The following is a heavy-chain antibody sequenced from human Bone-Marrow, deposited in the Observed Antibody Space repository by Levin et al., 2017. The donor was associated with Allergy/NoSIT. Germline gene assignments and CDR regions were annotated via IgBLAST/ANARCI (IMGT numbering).Heavy chain of an antibody. J-gene: IGHJ5*02. CDR3: ARSGGYYTFWFDP. V-gene: IGHV4-59*01. D-gene: IGHD3-10*01. CDR2: IFDTGT. CDR1: GGSIKNYY. Sequence: TASETLSLTCTVSGGSIKNYYWSWIRQPPGKGLEWIGYIFDTGTNYNPSLRSRVTISADTSKSQVSLRLNSVTAADTAIYYCARSGGYYTFWFDPWGQGTLVTVSS.